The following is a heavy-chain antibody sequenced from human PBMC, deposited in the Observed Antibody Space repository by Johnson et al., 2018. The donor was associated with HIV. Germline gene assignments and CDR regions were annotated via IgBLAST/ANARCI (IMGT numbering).Heavy chain of an antibody. J-gene: IGHJ3*02. Sequence: EVQLVESGGGLVKPGGSLRLSCAASGFTFSNAWMSWVRQAPGKGLEWVGRIKSKTDGGTTDYAAPVKGRFTISRDDSKNTLYLQMNSLKTEDTAVYYCTTDWGLIVVVGTFDIWGQGTMVTVSS. CDR3: TTDWGLIVVVGTFDI. D-gene: IGHD2-21*01. CDR2: IKSKTDGGTT. V-gene: IGHV3-15*01. CDR1: GFTFSNAW.